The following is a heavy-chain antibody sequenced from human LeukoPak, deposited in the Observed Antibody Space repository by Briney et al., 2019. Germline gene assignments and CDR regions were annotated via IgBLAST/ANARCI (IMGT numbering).Heavy chain of an antibody. CDR1: GFTFSSYW. CDR3: TRDSYQSDYYYGMDV. J-gene: IGHJ6*02. D-gene: IGHD3-16*02. Sequence: ESGGSLRLSCAASGFTFSSYWMHWVRQAPGEGLLWVSRINTDGRSTSYADSVKGRFTISRDNARNTLYLQMNSLRVDDTAVYYCTRDSYQSDYYYGMDVWGQGTTVTVSS. CDR2: INTDGRST. V-gene: IGHV3-74*01.